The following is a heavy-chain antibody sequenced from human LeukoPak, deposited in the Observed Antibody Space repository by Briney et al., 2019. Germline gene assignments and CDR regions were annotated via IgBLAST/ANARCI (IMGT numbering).Heavy chain of an antibody. Sequence: PGGSLRLSCAASGFTFSSYSMNWVRQAPGKGLEWVSSISSSSSYIYYADSVKGRFTISRDNAKNSLYLQMNSLRAEDTAVYNCAREQTYCSGGSCYYYYGMDVWGQGTTVTVSS. V-gene: IGHV3-21*01. CDR1: GFTFSSYS. CDR2: ISSSSSYI. D-gene: IGHD2-15*01. CDR3: AREQTYCSGGSCYYYYGMDV. J-gene: IGHJ6*02.